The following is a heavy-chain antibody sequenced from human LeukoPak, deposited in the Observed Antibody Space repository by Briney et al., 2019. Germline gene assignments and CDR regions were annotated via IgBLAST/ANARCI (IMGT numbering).Heavy chain of an antibody. V-gene: IGHV3-53*01. CDR2: IYSGGST. J-gene: IGHJ3*02. Sequence: GGSLRLSCAASGFTVSSNYMSWVRQAPGKGLEWVSVIYSGGSTYYADSVKGRFTISRDNSKNTLYLQMNSLRAEDTAVYYCAKNPSSFGAYAFDIWGQGTMVTVSS. CDR3: AKNPSSFGAYAFDI. D-gene: IGHD3-10*01. CDR1: GFTVSSNY.